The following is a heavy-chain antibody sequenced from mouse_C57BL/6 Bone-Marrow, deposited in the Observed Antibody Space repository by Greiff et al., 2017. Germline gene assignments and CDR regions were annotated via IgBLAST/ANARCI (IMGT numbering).Heavy chain of an antibody. Sequence: VQLQQPGAELVKPGASVKLSCKASGYTFTSYWMPWVKQRPGRGLEWIGRSDPNSGGPKSNEKFKGKATLTVDKPSSTAYMQLSSLTTEYSAVYYCARGDGRCLLDFDYWDQGTTLTVSS. CDR3: ARGDGRCLLDFDY. V-gene: IGHV1-62-3*01. CDR1: GYTFTSYW. J-gene: IGHJ2*01. CDR2: SDPNSGGP. D-gene: IGHD1-1*01.